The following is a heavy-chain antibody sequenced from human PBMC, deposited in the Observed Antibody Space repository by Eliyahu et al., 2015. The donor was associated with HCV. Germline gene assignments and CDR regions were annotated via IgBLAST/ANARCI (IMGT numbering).Heavy chain of an antibody. CDR2: INQSGMI. V-gene: IGHV4-4*02. D-gene: IGHD4/OR15-4a*01. J-gene: IGHJ4*02. Sequence: HLQESGPGLVKPSGTLSVTCSVSGASISSNHWWSWVRQPPGKGLEWIAEINQSGMINYNPTLKSRVTLSVDRSKNQFSLTLTSMTAADAAVYYCARSTVTPDYTGAVLDYWGQGTLVTVSS. CDR1: GASISSNHW. CDR3: ARSTVTPDYTGAVLDY.